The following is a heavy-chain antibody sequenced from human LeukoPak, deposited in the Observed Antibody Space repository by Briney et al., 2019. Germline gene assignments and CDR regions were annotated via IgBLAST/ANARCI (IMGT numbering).Heavy chain of an antibody. V-gene: IGHV4-59*01. CDR3: ARMDWTYYYGSGGFDP. Sequence: PSETLSLTCTVSGGSISSYYWSWIRQPPGKGLEWIGYIYYSGSTNYNPSLKSRVTISVDTSKNQFSLKLSSVTAADTAVYYCARMDWTYYYGSGGFDPWGQGTLVTVSS. J-gene: IGHJ5*02. CDR1: GGSISSYY. CDR2: IYYSGST. D-gene: IGHD3-10*01.